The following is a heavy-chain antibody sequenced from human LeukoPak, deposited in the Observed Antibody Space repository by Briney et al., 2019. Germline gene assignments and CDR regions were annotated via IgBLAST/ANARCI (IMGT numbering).Heavy chain of an antibody. CDR3: ARDLVTVTKGFDI. Sequence: TSETLSLTCAVSDDSFSSHYWTWIRQPPGKGLEWIGYISYIGSTNYNPSLKSRVTISIDTSRNQFSLRLSSVTAADTAVYYCARDLVTVTKGFDIWGQGTMVSVSS. J-gene: IGHJ3*02. CDR2: ISYIGST. D-gene: IGHD4-17*01. V-gene: IGHV4-59*11. CDR1: DDSFSSHY.